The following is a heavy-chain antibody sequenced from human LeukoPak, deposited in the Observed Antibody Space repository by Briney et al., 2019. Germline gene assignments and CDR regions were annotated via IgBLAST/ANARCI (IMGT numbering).Heavy chain of an antibody. V-gene: IGHV1-18*01. Sequence: ASVTVSCKASGYTFTSYGISWVRQAHGQGLEWMGWISAYNGNTNYAQKFQGRVTMTTDTFTSTAYMELRSLRSDDTAMYHCARDTDTGNYYGSGSYYSPPGYWGQGTLVTVSS. CDR2: ISAYNGNT. CDR3: ARDTDTGNYYGSGSYYSPPGY. CDR1: GYTFTSYG. D-gene: IGHD3-10*01. J-gene: IGHJ4*02.